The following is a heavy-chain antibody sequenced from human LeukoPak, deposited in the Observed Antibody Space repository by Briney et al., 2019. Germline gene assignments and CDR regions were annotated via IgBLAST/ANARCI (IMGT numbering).Heavy chain of an antibody. CDR1: GGSISSSSYY. CDR2: IYYSGST. CDR3: ARAKNTMIVVAYAFDI. D-gene: IGHD3-22*01. Sequence: SETLSLTCTVSGGSISSSSYYWGWIRQPPGKGLEWIGSIYYSGSTYYNPSLKSRVTISVDTSKNQFSLKLSSVTAADTAVYYCARAKNTMIVVAYAFDIWGQGTMVTVSS. J-gene: IGHJ3*02. V-gene: IGHV4-39*07.